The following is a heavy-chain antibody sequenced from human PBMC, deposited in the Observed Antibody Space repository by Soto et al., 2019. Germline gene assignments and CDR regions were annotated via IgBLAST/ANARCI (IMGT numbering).Heavy chain of an antibody. CDR1: GGTFSSYA. Sequence: QVQLVQSGAEVKKPGSSVKVSCKASGGTFSSYAISWVRQAPGQGLEWMGGIIPIFGTANYAQKFQGRVTITADESTSTAYMELSSMRSEDTAVYDCAIELTRSIVGSPLDYWGRGTLVTVAS. CDR3: AIELTRSIVGSPLDY. V-gene: IGHV1-69*12. CDR2: IIPIFGTA. D-gene: IGHD1-26*01. J-gene: IGHJ4*02.